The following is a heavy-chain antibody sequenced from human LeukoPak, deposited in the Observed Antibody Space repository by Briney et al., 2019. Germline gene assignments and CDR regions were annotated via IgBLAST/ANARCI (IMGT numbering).Heavy chain of an antibody. D-gene: IGHD3-22*01. CDR2: VSGSADST. CDR1: GFTFSSYS. V-gene: IGHV3-23*01. Sequence: GGSLRLSCAASGFTFSSYSMNWVRQAPGKGLEWVSAVSGSADSTYYAGSVKGRFTISRDNSKNTLYLQMNSLRAEDTAVYYCAKGSQRSYDSSGYYYWGQGTLVTVSS. CDR3: AKGSQRSYDSSGYYY. J-gene: IGHJ4*02.